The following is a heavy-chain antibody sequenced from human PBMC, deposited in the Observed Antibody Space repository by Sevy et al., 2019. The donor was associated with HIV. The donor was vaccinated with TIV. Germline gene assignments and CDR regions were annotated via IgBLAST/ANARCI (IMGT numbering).Heavy chain of an antibody. CDR2: IHWNDDK. CDR3: AHRSYTSGWYKVHFDP. D-gene: IGHD6-19*01. Sequence: SGPTLVNPTQTLTLTSTFSGFSFNTAGVGVGWIRQPPGKALEWLALIHWNDDKYYNPSLSSRLTITKDTSENEVVLTMANMGPEDTATYFCAHRSYTSGWYKVHFDPWGQGTLVTVSS. V-gene: IGHV2-5*01. CDR1: GFSFNTAGVG. J-gene: IGHJ5*02.